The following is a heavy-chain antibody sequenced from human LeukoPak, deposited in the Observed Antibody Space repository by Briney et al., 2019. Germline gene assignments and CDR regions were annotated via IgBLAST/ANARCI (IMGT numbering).Heavy chain of an antibody. CDR1: GGSISSGGYY. CDR2: IYYSGST. D-gene: IGHD2-15*01. V-gene: IGHV4-31*03. CDR3: ALGYCGVGSCYAREYSQH. Sequence: TPSQTLSLTCTVSGGSISSGGYYWTWIRQHPGKGLEWIGYIYYSGSTYYNPSLKSRVTISVDTSKNQFSLRLSSVTAADTAVYYCALGYCGVGSCYAREYSQHWGQGTLVTVSS. J-gene: IGHJ1*01.